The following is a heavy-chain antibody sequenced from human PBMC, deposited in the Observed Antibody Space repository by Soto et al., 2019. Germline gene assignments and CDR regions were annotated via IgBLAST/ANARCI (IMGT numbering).Heavy chain of an antibody. J-gene: IGHJ4*02. CDR2: MSGSGGST. V-gene: IGHV3-23*01. D-gene: IGHD1-1*01. CDR1: GFTFSSYA. Sequence: EVQLLESGGGLVQPGGSLRLSCAASGFTFSSYAMSWVRQAPGKGLEWVSVMSGSGGSTYYADSVKGRFTISRDNSKNTLYLQMNSLRAEDTAVYYCAKGPYNWNGLPHPNDYWGQGTLVTVSS. CDR3: AKGPYNWNGLPHPNDY.